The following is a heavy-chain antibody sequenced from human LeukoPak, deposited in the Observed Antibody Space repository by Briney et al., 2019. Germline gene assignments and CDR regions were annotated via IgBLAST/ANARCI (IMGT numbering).Heavy chain of an antibody. CDR2: INPSGGST. D-gene: IGHD3-22*01. J-gene: IGHJ4*02. CDR1: GYIYTSYY. V-gene: IGHV1-46*01. Sequence: ASVEVSCKACGYIYTSYYMHWVRQAPGQGLEWMGIINPSGGSTRYAQKFQGRVTMTRDTSTSTGYVELSSLRCEDTAVYYCAKSLYYYDSSGVDYWGQGTLVTVS. CDR3: AKSLYYYDSSGVDY.